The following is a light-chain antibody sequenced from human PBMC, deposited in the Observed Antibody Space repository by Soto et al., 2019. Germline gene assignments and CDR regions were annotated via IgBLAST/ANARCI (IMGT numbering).Light chain of an antibody. CDR1: SSDVGGYNY. Sequence: QSALTQPASVSGSPGQSITISCTGTSSDVGGYNYVSWYQQHPGKAPKLMIYEVSNRPSGVSNRFSGSKSGNTASLTISGLRSEDEADYYCAAWDDSLRGYVFGTGTKLTVL. CDR2: EVS. V-gene: IGLV2-14*01. J-gene: IGLJ1*01. CDR3: AAWDDSLRGYV.